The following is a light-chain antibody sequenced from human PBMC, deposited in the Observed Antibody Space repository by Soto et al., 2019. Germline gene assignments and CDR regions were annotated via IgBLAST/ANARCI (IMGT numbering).Light chain of an antibody. CDR1: SSDVGGYNY. J-gene: IGLJ2*01. CDR2: EVS. CDR3: SSYTSSSTVV. Sequence: QSALTQPASVCGSPGQSITISCTGTSSDVGGYNYVSWYQQHPGKAPKLMIYEVSNRPSGVSNRFSGSKSGNTASLTISGLHAEDEADYYCSSYTSSSTVVFGGGTKLTVL. V-gene: IGLV2-14*01.